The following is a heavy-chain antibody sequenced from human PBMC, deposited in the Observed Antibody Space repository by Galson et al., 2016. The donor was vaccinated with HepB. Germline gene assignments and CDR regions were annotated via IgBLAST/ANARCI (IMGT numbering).Heavy chain of an antibody. CDR3: ARGKGTVTAVSSFFHYYYGMDV. J-gene: IGHJ6*02. D-gene: IGHD4-17*01. CDR2: ISSYSSTI. Sequence: SLRLSCATSGFTFSSYTMNWVRQAPGKGLEWLSYISSYSSTIYYADSVKGRFTISRDNAKNSLSLQMNGLRDEDTAVYYCARGKGTVTAVSSFFHYYYGMDVWGQGTTVTVSS. CDR1: GFTFSSYT. V-gene: IGHV3-48*02.